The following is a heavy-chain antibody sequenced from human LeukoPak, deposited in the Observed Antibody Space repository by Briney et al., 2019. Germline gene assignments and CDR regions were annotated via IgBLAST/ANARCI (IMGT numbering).Heavy chain of an antibody. Sequence: GGSLRLSCAVSGFTVSSNYMNWVRQAPGKGLEWVSVIYSGGSTYYADSVKGRFTISRDNSKNTRYLQMNSLRAEDTAVYYCARSENYYNAFDYWGQGTLVTVSS. D-gene: IGHD3-10*01. CDR1: GFTVSSNY. CDR2: IYSGGST. CDR3: ARSENYYNAFDY. J-gene: IGHJ4*02. V-gene: IGHV3-53*01.